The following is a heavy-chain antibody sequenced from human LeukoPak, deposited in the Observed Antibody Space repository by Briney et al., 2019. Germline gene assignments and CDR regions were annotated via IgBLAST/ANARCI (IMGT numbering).Heavy chain of an antibody. CDR3: ARDLRTVTTGVYAFDI. D-gene: IGHD4-17*01. CDR1: GYTFTSYY. CDR2: INPSGGST. V-gene: IGHV1-46*01. J-gene: IGHJ3*02. Sequence: ASVKVSCKASGYTFTSYYMHWVRQAPGQGLEWMGIINPSGGSTSYAQKFQGRVTMTRDTSTSTVYMDLSSLRSEDTAVYYCARDLRTVTTGVYAFDIWGQGTMVTVSS.